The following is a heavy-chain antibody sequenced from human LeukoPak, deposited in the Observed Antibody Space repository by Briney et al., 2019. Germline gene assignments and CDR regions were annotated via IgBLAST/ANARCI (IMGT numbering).Heavy chain of an antibody. D-gene: IGHD6-13*01. CDR3: AKEDSSSWLDY. CDR2: ISYDGSNK. J-gene: IGHJ4*02. CDR1: GLTFGSYS. Sequence: GGSLRLSCAASGLTFGSYSMNWVRQAPGKGLEWVAVISYDGSNKYYADSVKGRFTISRGNSKNTLYLQMNSLRAEDTAVYYCAKEDSSSWLDYWGQGTLVTVSS. V-gene: IGHV3-30*18.